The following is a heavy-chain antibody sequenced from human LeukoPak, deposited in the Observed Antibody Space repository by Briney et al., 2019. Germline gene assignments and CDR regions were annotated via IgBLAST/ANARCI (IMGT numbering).Heavy chain of an antibody. J-gene: IGHJ4*02. V-gene: IGHV3-23*01. Sequence: PGGSLRLSCAASGFTFSSYAMSWVRQAPGKGLEWVSAISGSGGSTYYADSVKGRFSISRDNSKKTLYLQMNSLSAEDTAVYYCAKDMGRYYDSSGRFDYWGQGTLVTVSS. D-gene: IGHD3-22*01. CDR1: GFTFSSYA. CDR2: ISGSGGST. CDR3: AKDMGRYYDSSGRFDY.